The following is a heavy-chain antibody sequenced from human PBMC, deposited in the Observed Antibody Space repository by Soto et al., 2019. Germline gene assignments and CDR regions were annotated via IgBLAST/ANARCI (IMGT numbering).Heavy chain of an antibody. J-gene: IGHJ6*02. V-gene: IGHV1-69*01. CDR1: GGTFSSYA. Sequence: QVQLVQSGAEVKKPGSSVKVSCKASGGTFSSYAISWVRQAPGQGLEWMGGIIPIFGTANYAQKFQGRVTITADESTSTAYMELSSLRSEDTAVYYCAREGVVVPSAIQDYYYGMDVWGQGTTVTVSS. CDR2: IIPIFGTA. CDR3: AREGVVVPSAIQDYYYGMDV. D-gene: IGHD2-2*02.